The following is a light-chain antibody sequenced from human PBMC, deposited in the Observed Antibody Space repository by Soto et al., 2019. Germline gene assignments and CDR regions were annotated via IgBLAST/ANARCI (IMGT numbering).Light chain of an antibody. J-gene: IGLJ1*01. CDR1: SSDVGGYNY. CDR3: SSYTSGSTYV. CDR2: DVS. Sequence: QSALTQPASLSGSPGQSITISCTGTSSDVGGYNYVSWYQQHPGKAPELMIYDVSSRPSGVSSRFSGSKSGNTASLTISGLLAEDEADYYCSSYTSGSTYVFGTGTKVTVL. V-gene: IGLV2-14*03.